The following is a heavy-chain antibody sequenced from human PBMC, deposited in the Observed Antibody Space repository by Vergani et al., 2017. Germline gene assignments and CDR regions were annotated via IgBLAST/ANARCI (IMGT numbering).Heavy chain of an antibody. CDR2: IYDGGRT. V-gene: IGHV4-30-2*06. J-gene: IGHJ6*03. Sequence: QLQLQESGPRLVKPSQTLSLTCAVPGGSISSGGNSWSWIRQSPGTGLEWIGYIYDGGRTYYNPSLESRLTISIDRSQNQFSLELTSVTAADTAVYYCATQYPRRGRFGFMDVWGKGATVTVSS. CDR1: GGSISSGGNS. D-gene: IGHD2-2*01. CDR3: ATQYPRRGRFGFMDV.